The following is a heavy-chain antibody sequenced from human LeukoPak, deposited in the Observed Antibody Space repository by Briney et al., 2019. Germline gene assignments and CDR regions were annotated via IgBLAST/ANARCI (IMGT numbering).Heavy chain of an antibody. D-gene: IGHD3-10*01. CDR2: IYYSGST. CDR3: ARTRYYYNSRSYGAPYYFDY. V-gene: IGHV4-39*01. J-gene: IGHJ4*02. Sequence: PSETLSLTRAVSGGSISSNSYYWGWIRQPPGKGLEWIGSIYYSGSTYYNPSLKSRVTISVDTSKNQFSLKLSSVTAADTAVYYCARTRYYYNSRSYGAPYYFDYWGQGTLVTVSS. CDR1: GGSISSNSYY.